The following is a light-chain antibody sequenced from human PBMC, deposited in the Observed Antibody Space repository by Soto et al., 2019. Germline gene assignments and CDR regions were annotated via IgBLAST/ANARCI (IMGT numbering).Light chain of an antibody. V-gene: IGLV2-14*01. Sequence: QSVLTQPASVSGSRGQSIIISCVGRNTDVGQDKSVSWYQQGPGKAPKLLIFEVTNRPSGVSNRFSGSRSGNTASLTISGLQPDDEGDYYCNSQTSSGIRVFGTGTKVTVL. CDR1: NTDVGQDKS. CDR2: EVT. CDR3: NSQTSSGIRV. J-gene: IGLJ1*01.